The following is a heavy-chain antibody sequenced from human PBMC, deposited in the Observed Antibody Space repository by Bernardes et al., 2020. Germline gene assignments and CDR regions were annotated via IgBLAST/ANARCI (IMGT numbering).Heavy chain of an antibody. J-gene: IGHJ6*04. Sequence: ASVKVSCKASGYTFTGYYMHWVRQAPGQGLEWMGRINPNSGGTNYAQKFQGRVTMTRDTSISTAYMELSRLRSDDTAVYYCARDLSYYYGSGSYYNYGMDVWGKGTTVTVSS. V-gene: IGHV1-2*06. CDR3: ARDLSYYYGSGSYYNYGMDV. CDR2: INPNSGGT. CDR1: GYTFTGYY. D-gene: IGHD3-10*01.